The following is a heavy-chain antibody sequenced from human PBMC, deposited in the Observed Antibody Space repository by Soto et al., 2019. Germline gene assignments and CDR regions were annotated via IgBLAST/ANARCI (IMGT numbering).Heavy chain of an antibody. CDR1: GFTFTSYG. D-gene: IGHD3-22*01. CDR2: ISAFTGKT. V-gene: IGHV1-18*04. Sequence: QVQLVQSGAEVKNTGASVKVSCKASGFTFTSYGFTWVRQAPGQGLEWLGGISAFTGKTNYAQRLQGRLTMTRDTATNTAYMELSILRSDDTAVYYCARDRESRGGYPFDHWCQETLVTVSS. CDR3: ARDRESRGGYPFDH. J-gene: IGHJ4*02.